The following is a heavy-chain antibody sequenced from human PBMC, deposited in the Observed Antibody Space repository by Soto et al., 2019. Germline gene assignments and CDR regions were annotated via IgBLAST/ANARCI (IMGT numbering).Heavy chain of an antibody. V-gene: IGHV4-31*03. Sequence: PSETLSLTCTVSGGSISSGGYYWSWIRQHPGKGLEWIGYIYYSGSTYYNPSLKSRVTISVDTSKNQFSLKLSSVTAADTAVYYCARDLKQGYCSGGSCYPWSGFDPWGQGTLVTVSS. J-gene: IGHJ5*02. CDR1: GGSISSGGYY. CDR3: ARDLKQGYCSGGSCYPWSGFDP. D-gene: IGHD2-15*01. CDR2: IYYSGST.